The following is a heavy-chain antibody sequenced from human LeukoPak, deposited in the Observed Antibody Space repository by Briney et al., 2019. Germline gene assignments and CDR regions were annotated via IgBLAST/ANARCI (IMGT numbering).Heavy chain of an antibody. CDR3: AKDHCSRTNCYAGPDY. V-gene: IGHV3-53*01. D-gene: IGHD2-2*01. CDR1: GFTVSSNY. CDR2: IYSDGNT. J-gene: IGHJ4*02. Sequence: GGSLRLSCAASGFTVSSNYMSWVRQAPGKGLKWVSVIYSDGNTYYGDSVKGRFTISRDNSKNTLYLQMNSLRAEDTALYYCAKDHCSRTNCYAGPDYWGQGTLVTVSS.